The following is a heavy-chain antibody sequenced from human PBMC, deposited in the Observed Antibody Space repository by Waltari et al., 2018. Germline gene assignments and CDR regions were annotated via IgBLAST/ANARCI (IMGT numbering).Heavy chain of an antibody. D-gene: IGHD3-10*01. CDR1: GGSISSYY. CDR2: IYYSGST. V-gene: IGHV4-59*01. CDR3: AGGEYYDSGSYSLDY. Sequence: QVQLQESGPGLGKPSETLSLTCTVPGGSISSYYWSWIRQPPGKGLEWIGYIYYSGSTDYNHSLKSRATISVDTSKNQFSLELSSVTAADTAVYYCAGGEYYDSGSYSLDYWGQGTLVTVSS. J-gene: IGHJ4*02.